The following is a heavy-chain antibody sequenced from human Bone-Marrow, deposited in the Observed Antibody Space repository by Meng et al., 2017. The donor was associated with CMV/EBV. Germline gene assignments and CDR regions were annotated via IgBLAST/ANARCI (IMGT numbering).Heavy chain of an antibody. D-gene: IGHD1-26*01. Sequence: GESLKISCTASGFTFNSDAMSWVRQAPGKGLEWVSTIGGSGGNIYYVDSVKGRFTISRDNSKNTLYLQMSSLRAEDTALYYCAKDLRAGAGSSWGMDVWGQGPTVTVYS. CDR2: IGGSGGNI. V-gene: IGHV3-23*01. CDR1: GFTFNSDA. CDR3: AKDLRAGAGSSWGMDV. J-gene: IGHJ6*02.